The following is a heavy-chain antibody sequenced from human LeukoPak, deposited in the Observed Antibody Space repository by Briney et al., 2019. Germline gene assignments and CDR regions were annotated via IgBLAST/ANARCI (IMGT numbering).Heavy chain of an antibody. Sequence: ASVKASCKVSGYTLTELSMHWVRQAPGKGLEWMGGFDPEDGETIYAQKFQGRVTMTEDTSTDTAHMELSSLRSEDTAVYYCATDPYSSGWYHHWGQGTLVTVSS. CDR1: GYTLTELS. V-gene: IGHV1-24*01. CDR2: FDPEDGET. CDR3: ATDPYSSGWYHH. D-gene: IGHD6-19*01. J-gene: IGHJ5*02.